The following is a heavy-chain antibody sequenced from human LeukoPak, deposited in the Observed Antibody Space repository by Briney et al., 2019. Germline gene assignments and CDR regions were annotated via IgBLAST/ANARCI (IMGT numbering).Heavy chain of an antibody. Sequence: AGGSLRLSCAASGFTFSSYAMSWVRQAPGKGLEWVSAISGSGGSTYYADSVKGRFTISRDNSKNTLYLQMNSLRAEDTAVYYCAKLSISSGWYAVYWGQGTLVTVSS. CDR1: GFTFSSYA. V-gene: IGHV3-23*01. CDR3: AKLSISSGWYAVY. CDR2: ISGSGGST. J-gene: IGHJ4*02. D-gene: IGHD6-19*01.